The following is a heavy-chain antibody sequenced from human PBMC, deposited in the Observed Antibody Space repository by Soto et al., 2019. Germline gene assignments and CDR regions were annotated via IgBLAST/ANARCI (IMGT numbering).Heavy chain of an antibody. V-gene: IGHV3-30-3*01. CDR2: ISYDGSNK. J-gene: IGHJ5*02. CDR3: ARATAPGGFSWFDP. D-gene: IGHD3-16*01. CDR1: GFTFSSYA. Sequence: GGSLRLSCAASGFTFSSYAMHWARQAPGKELEWVAIISYDGSNKYYADSVKGRFTISRDNSKNTLYLQMNSLRAEDTAVYYCARATAPGGFSWFDPWGRGTLVTVSS.